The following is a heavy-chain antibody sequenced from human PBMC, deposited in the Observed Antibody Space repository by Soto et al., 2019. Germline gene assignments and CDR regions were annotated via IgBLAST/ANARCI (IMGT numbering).Heavy chain of an antibody. CDR1: GFTFSSYA. D-gene: IGHD6-13*01. J-gene: IGHJ4*02. CDR3: ARDKSRAQQQLVGPLFDY. Sequence: QVQLVESGGGVVQPGRSLRLSCAASGFTFSSYAMHWVRQAPGKGLEWVAVISYDGSNKYYADSVKGRFTISRDNSKNTXXLQMNSLRAEDTAVYYCARDKSRAQQQLVGPLFDYWGQGTLVTVSS. V-gene: IGHV3-30-3*01. CDR2: ISYDGSNK.